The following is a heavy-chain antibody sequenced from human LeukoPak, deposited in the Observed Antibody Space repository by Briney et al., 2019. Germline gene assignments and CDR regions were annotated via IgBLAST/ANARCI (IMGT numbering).Heavy chain of an antibody. D-gene: IGHD4/OR15-4a*01. Sequence: ASVKVSCKASGYTFTGYYMHWVRQAPGQGLEWMGWINPKSGGTNYAQKFQGRVTMTRDTSISTAYMELSSLRSEDTAVYYCARAGSDYGPGEYYSDYWGQGTLVTVSS. J-gene: IGHJ4*02. CDR2: INPKSGGT. CDR1: GYTFTGYY. CDR3: ARAGSDYGPGEYYSDY. V-gene: IGHV1-2*02.